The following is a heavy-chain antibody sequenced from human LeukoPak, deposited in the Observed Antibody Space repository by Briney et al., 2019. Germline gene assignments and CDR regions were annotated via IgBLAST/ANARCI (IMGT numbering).Heavy chain of an antibody. CDR2: INPNSGGT. D-gene: IGHD1-26*01. V-gene: IGHV1-2*02. CDR3: AREAVGATPPTGFDP. CDR1: GYTFTGYY. Sequence: GASVKVSCKASGYTFTGYYMHWVRQAPGQGLEWMGWINPNSGGTNYAQKFQGRVTMTRDTSISTAYMELSRLRSDDTAVYYCAREAVGATPPTGFDPWGRGTLVTVPS. J-gene: IGHJ5*02.